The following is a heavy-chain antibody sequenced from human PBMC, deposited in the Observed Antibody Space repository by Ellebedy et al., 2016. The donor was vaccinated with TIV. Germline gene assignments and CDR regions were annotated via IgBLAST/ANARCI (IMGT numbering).Heavy chain of an antibody. CDR1: GGSIRNFY. CDR2: ISYSGSS. CDR3: ARVLLWFSESPTDYYYYGLDV. D-gene: IGHD3-10*01. Sequence: PGGSLRLSCTVSGGSIRNFYWSWIRQPPGKALEWVGYISYSGSSSYNPSLKSRVSMSVDTSKNEFSLKLSSVTAADTAIYYCARVLLWFSESPTDYYYYGLDVWGQGTTVTVSS. V-gene: IGHV4-59*01. J-gene: IGHJ6*02.